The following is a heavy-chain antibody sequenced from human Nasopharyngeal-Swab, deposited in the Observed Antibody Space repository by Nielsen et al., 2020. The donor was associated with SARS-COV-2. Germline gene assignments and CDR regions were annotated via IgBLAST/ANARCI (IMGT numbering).Heavy chain of an antibody. CDR1: AYTSTSYG. CDR3: ARDDSSNYDFWSGYYTSFDY. CDR2: ISAYNGNT. J-gene: IGHJ4*02. Sequence: ASVKVSCKASAYTSTSYGISWLRQAPGQGLEWMGWISAYNGNTNYAQKLQGRGTMTTDTSTSTAYMELRSLRSADTAVYYCARDDSSNYDFWSGYYTSFDYWGQGTLVTVSS. D-gene: IGHD3-3*01. V-gene: IGHV1-18*01.